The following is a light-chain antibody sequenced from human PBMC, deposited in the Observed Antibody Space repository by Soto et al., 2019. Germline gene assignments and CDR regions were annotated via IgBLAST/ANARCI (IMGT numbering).Light chain of an antibody. CDR3: QVYGNSPMYT. CDR1: QSVSNSS. Sequence: EIVLTQSPGTLSLSPGERATFSCRASQSVSNSSLAWYHQKPGQAPRLLLFVASRRATGIPDTFSGSGSGTDFTLTISRLEPEDFAVYYCQVYGNSPMYTFGQGTRLELK. CDR2: VAS. V-gene: IGKV3-20*01. J-gene: IGKJ2*01.